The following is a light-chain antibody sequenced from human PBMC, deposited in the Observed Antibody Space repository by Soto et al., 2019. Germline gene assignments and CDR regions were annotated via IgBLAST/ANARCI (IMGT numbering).Light chain of an antibody. J-gene: IGLJ2*01. V-gene: IGLV2-11*01. CDR1: NSDVGGYNY. CDR2: DVS. Sequence: QSALTQPASVSGSPGQSITISCTGTNSDVGGYNYVSWYQHHPGKAPKLMIYDVSKRPSGVPDRFSGSKSGNTASLTISGLQAEDEADYYCCSYAGSYTLVFGGGTKLTVL. CDR3: CSYAGSYTLV.